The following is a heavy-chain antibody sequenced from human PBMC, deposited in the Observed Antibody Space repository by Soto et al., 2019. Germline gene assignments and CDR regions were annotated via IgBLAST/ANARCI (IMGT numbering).Heavy chain of an antibody. J-gene: IGHJ2*01. CDR3: ARDVMVTAMVMWYFDL. CDR2: IWYDGSNK. CDR1: GFTFSSYG. V-gene: IGHV3-33*01. D-gene: IGHD2-21*02. Sequence: QVQLVESGGGVVQPGRSLRLSCAASGFTFSSYGMHWVRQAPGKGLEWVAVIWYDGSNKYYADSVKGRFTISRDNSRNTLYLQRNSLRAEDTAVYYCARDVMVTAMVMWYFDLWGRGTLVTVSS.